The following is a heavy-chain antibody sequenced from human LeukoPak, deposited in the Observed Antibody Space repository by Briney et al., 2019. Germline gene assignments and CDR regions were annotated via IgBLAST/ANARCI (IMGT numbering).Heavy chain of an antibody. CDR2: IYYSGST. V-gene: IGHV4-39*07. CDR1: GGSISSSSYY. D-gene: IGHD5-24*01. J-gene: IGHJ4*02. CDR3: ARLWGFGMATPYFDY. Sequence: SETLSLTCTVSGGSISSSSYYWGWIRQPPGKGLEWIGSIYYSGSTYYNPSLKSRVTISVDTSKNQFSLKLSSVTAADTAVYYCARLWGFGMATPYFDYWGQGTLVTVSS.